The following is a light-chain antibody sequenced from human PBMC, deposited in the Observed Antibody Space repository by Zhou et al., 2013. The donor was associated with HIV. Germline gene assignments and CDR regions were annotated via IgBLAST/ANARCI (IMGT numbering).Light chain of an antibody. CDR1: QSISSFY. V-gene: IGKV3-20*01. CDR3: QQYGSSPLT. Sequence: EIMLTQSPDTLSLSPGERATLSCRASQSISSFYLAWYQQKFGQAPRLLIYAASSRATGIPDRFSGSGSGTDFTLTIRRLEPEDSAVYYCQQYGSSPLTFGGGTQVEIK. CDR2: AAS. J-gene: IGKJ4*01.